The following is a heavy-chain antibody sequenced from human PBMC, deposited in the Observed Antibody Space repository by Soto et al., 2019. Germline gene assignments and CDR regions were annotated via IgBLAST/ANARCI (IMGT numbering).Heavy chain of an antibody. D-gene: IGHD3-3*01. V-gene: IGHV3-30-3*01. J-gene: IGHJ6*02. CDR1: GFTFSSYT. Sequence: QVQLVESGGGVVQPGRSLRLSCAASGFTFSSYTMHWVRQAPGKGLEWVAIISYDGNNKYYADSVKGRFTISRDNSNSTLYLQMSSLRAEDTAVYYCARNSGMTIFGVVIRDYSYYGMDVWGQGTTVTVSS. CDR3: ARNSGMTIFGVVIRDYSYYGMDV. CDR2: ISYDGNNK.